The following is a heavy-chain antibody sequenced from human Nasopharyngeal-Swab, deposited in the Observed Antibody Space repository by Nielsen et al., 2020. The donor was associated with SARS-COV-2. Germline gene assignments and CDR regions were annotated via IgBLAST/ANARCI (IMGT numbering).Heavy chain of an antibody. CDR2: IYYSGST. CDR3: ARDGTNGGDNWFDP. D-gene: IGHD2-8*01. J-gene: IGHJ5*02. Sequence: SETLSLTCTVSGGSISSGGYYWSWIRQPPGKGLEWIGYIYYSGSTYYNPSLKSRVTISVDTSKNQFSLKLSSVTAADTAVYYCARDGTNGGDNWFDPWGQGTLVTVSS. V-gene: IGHV4-31*03. CDR1: GGSISSGGYY.